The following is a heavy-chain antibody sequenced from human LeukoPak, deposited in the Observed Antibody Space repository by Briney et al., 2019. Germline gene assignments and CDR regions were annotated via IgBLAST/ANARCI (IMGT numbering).Heavy chain of an antibody. CDR2: IKQDGGAP. V-gene: IGHV3-7*04. J-gene: IGHJ6*02. CDR1: GFIFTGYW. Sequence: GGSLRLSCAASGFIFTGYWMNWVRQAPGKGLEWVANIKQDGGAPSYVDSVRGRLTISRDNAKDSLYLQMNSLRSEDTAVYYCARDFSASGGLDVWGQGTTVSVSS. D-gene: IGHD1-26*01. CDR3: ARDFSASGGLDV.